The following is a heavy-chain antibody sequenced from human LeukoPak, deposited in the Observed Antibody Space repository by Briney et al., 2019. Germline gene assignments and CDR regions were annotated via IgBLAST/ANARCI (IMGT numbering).Heavy chain of an antibody. CDR1: GFTFSSYT. J-gene: IGHJ3*02. CDR2: ISSSSSYI. Sequence: GGSLRLSCAASGFTFSSYTMKWVRQAPGKGLEWVSSISSSSSYIYYADSVKGRFTISRDNAKNSLYLQMNSLRAEDTAVYFCARGGPTVTGAFDIWGQGTMVTVSS. V-gene: IGHV3-21*01. D-gene: IGHD4-17*01. CDR3: ARGGPTVTGAFDI.